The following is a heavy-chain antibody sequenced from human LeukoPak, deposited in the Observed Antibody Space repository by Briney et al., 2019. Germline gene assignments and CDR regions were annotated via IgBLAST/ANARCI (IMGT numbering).Heavy chain of an antibody. J-gene: IGHJ6*03. CDR3: ARAYYGSGSYFQFYYYYYMDV. Sequence: GASVKVSCKASGYTFTSYYMHWVRQAPGQGLEWMGIINPSGGSTSYAQKFQGRVTMTRDMSTSTAYMELSSLRSEDTAVYYCARAYYGSGSYFQFYYYYYMDVWGKGTTVTVSS. CDR1: GYTFTSYY. V-gene: IGHV1-46*01. CDR2: INPSGGST. D-gene: IGHD3-10*01.